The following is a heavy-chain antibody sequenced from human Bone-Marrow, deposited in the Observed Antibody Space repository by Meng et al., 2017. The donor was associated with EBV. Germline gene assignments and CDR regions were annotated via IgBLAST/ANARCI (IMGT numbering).Heavy chain of an antibody. CDR3: SRDLAGSDDD. CDR2: TNENGRVT. Sequence: GQLVEAGGALGQPGGSLRLSCAASGFTFSRYWMHWVRQAPGKGLVWASRTNENGRVTDYADAVKGRFTISRDNTKNILYLQMNSLRVDDTAVYFCSRDLAGSDDDWGQGTLVTVSS. J-gene: IGHJ4*02. V-gene: IGHV3-74*01. D-gene: IGHD6-25*01. CDR1: GFTFSRYW.